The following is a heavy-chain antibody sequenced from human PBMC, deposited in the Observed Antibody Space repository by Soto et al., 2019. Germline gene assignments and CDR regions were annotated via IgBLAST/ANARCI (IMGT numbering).Heavy chain of an antibody. D-gene: IGHD6-19*01. Sequence: SETLSLTCAVSGFLITNGYYWGWIRQPPGKGLEWIGSIYHTGRTYYNPSLKSRVTISVDTSKNHFSLRLNSVTAADTATYYCARDRAAVAGTFDYWGQGIPVTVSS. CDR2: IYHTGRT. J-gene: IGHJ4*02. CDR1: GFLITNGYY. V-gene: IGHV4-38-2*02. CDR3: ARDRAAVAGTFDY.